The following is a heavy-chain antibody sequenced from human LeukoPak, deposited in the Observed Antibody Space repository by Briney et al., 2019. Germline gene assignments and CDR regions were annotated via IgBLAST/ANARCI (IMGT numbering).Heavy chain of an antibody. J-gene: IGHJ6*03. V-gene: IGHV3-48*01. Sequence: GGSLRLSCAASGFTFSTYSFNWVRQAPGKGLEWVSHIGGSGSFIYYADSVKGRFTISRDNAENSVYLQMNSLRVEDTAVYYCARFLATWDYYYMDVWGKGTTVTVSS. CDR1: GFTFSTYS. CDR2: IGGSGSFI. CDR3: ARFLATWDYYYMDV. D-gene: IGHD3-3*01.